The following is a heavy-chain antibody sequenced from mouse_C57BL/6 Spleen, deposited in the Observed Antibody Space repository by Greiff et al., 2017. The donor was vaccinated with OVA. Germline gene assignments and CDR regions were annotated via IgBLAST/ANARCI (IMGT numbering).Heavy chain of an antibody. D-gene: IGHD2-3*01. V-gene: IGHV1-4*01. CDR3: ARGGEKNCYDYWYFDV. Sequence: VQLQQSGAELARPGASVKMSCKASGYTFTSYTMHWVKQRPGQGLEWIGYINPSSGYTKYNQKFKDKATLTADKSSSTAYMQLSSLTSEDSAVYYCARGGEKNCYDYWYFDVWGTGTTVTVSS. CDR1: GYTFTSYT. CDR2: INPSSGYT. J-gene: IGHJ1*03.